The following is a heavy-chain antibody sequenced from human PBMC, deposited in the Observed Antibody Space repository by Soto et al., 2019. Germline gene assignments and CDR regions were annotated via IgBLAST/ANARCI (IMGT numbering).Heavy chain of an antibody. Sequence: QVQLVESGGGVVQPGRSLRLSCAASGFTFSSYAMHWVRQAPGKGLEWVAVISYDGSNKYYADSVKGRFTISRDNSKNTLYRQMNSLRAEDTAVYYCASLAEYSSGWYHSMGDYFDYWGQGTLVTVSS. CDR2: ISYDGSNK. CDR1: GFTFSSYA. V-gene: IGHV3-30-3*01. CDR3: ASLAEYSSGWYHSMGDYFDY. D-gene: IGHD6-19*01. J-gene: IGHJ4*02.